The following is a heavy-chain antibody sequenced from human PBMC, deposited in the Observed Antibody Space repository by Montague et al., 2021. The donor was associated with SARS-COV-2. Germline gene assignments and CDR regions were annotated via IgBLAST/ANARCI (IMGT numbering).Heavy chain of an antibody. Sequence: SETLSLTCAVYGGSFSGYYWSWIRQPPGKGLEWIGEINHSGSTTYNPSLQSRVTISVDTSRNQFSLKLSSVTAADTAVYYCARGRVVGALAFYYYYGMDVWGQGTMVTVSS. CDR2: INHSGST. J-gene: IGHJ6*02. CDR1: GGSFSGYY. D-gene: IGHD1-26*01. CDR3: ARGRVVGALAFYYYYGMDV. V-gene: IGHV4-34*01.